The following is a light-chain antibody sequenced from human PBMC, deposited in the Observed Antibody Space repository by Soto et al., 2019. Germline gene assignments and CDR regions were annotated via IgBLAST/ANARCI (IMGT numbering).Light chain of an antibody. V-gene: IGKV3-20*01. CDR1: QSVSNNY. CDR3: QQYNDWPPLT. J-gene: IGKJ4*01. CDR2: GAS. Sequence: EIVLTQSPGTLSLSPGERATLSCRASQSVSNNYLAWYQQKPGQAPRLLIYGASNRATGIPDRFSSSGSGTDFTLTISGLQSEDFAVYYCQQYNDWPPLTFGGGTKVDIK.